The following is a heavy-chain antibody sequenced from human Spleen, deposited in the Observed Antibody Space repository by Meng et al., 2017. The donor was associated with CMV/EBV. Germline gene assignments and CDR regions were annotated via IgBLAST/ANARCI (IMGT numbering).Heavy chain of an antibody. Sequence: IDSSSYDWGWIRQPPGKGLEWIGSIYYSGSTYYNPSLKSRVTISVDTSKNQFSLKLSSVTAADTAVYYCAREKYCSSTSCYSVAFDYWGQGTLVTVSS. CDR3: AREKYCSSTSCYSVAFDY. D-gene: IGHD2-2*01. CDR1: IDSSSYD. V-gene: IGHV4-39*01. J-gene: IGHJ4*02. CDR2: IYYSGST.